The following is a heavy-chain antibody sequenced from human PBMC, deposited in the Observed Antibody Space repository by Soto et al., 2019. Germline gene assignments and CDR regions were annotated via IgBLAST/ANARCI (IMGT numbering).Heavy chain of an antibody. CDR3: AKIIGRSYYYYYGMDV. CDR1: GFTFSIYA. D-gene: IGHD1-26*01. Sequence: LRLSCAASGFTFSIYAMSWVRQAPGKGLEWVSTITGSGGTTYYADSVKGRFTISRDNSKNTLYLQMNSLRAEDTAVYYCAKIIGRSYYYYYGMDVWGQGTTVTVSS. J-gene: IGHJ6*02. CDR2: ITGSGGTT. V-gene: IGHV3-23*01.